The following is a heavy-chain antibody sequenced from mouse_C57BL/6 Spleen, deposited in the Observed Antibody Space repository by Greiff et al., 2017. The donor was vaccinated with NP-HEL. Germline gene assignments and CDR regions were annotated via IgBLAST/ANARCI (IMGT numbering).Heavy chain of an antibody. J-gene: IGHJ4*01. Sequence: DVMLVESGGGLVKPGGSLKLSCAASGFTFSSYAMSWVRQTPEKRLEWVATISDGGSYTYYPDNVKGRFTISRDNAKNNLYLQMSHLKSEDTAMYYCARSLPLLDAMDYWGQGTSVTVSS. D-gene: IGHD6-5*01. CDR2: ISDGGSYT. CDR3: ARSLPLLDAMDY. V-gene: IGHV5-4*03. CDR1: GFTFSSYA.